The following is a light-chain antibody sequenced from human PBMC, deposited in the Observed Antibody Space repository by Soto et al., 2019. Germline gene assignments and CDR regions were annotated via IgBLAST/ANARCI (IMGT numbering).Light chain of an antibody. CDR3: QTWGTGPWV. Sequence: QSVLTQSPSASASLGASVKLTCTLSSGHSSYALAWHQQQPEKGPRYLMKLNSDGSHSKGDGIPDRFSGSSSGAERYLTISSLRSEDEADYYCQTWGTGPWVFGGGTKLTVL. CDR2: LNSDGSH. CDR1: SGHSSYA. J-gene: IGLJ3*02. V-gene: IGLV4-69*01.